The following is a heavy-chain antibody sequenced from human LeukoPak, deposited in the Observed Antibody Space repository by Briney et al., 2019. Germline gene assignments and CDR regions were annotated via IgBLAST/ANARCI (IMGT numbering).Heavy chain of an antibody. V-gene: IGHV3-74*01. Sequence: GGSLRLSCAASGFTFSSYWMHWVRHAPGKGLVWISRINTDGSSTSYADSVKGRFTISRDNAKNSLYLQMNSLRAEDTAVYYCARAGGSYYYMDVWGKGTTVTVSS. CDR1: GFTFSSYW. CDR3: ARAGGSYYYMDV. J-gene: IGHJ6*03. CDR2: INTDGSST. D-gene: IGHD1-26*01.